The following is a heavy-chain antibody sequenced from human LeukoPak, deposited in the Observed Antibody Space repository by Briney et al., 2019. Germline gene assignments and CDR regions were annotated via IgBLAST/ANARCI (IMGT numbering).Heavy chain of an antibody. J-gene: IGHJ4*02. Sequence: GGSLRLSCAASGFTFSSYEMSWVRQAPGQGLEWVSVISGSGVSTYYADSVKGRFTISRDNSKNTLYLQMNSLRAEDTAVYYCAKDHGSLGSGLNWGQGTLVTVSS. CDR1: GFTFSSYE. V-gene: IGHV3-23*01. D-gene: IGHD3-10*01. CDR3: AKDHGSLGSGLN. CDR2: ISGSGVST.